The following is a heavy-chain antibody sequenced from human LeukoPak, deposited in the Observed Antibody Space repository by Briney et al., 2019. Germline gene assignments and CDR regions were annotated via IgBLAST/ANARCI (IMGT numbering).Heavy chain of an antibody. CDR1: GFTFSGDW. CDR3: ATKNYDILTGYGDFDY. D-gene: IGHD3-9*01. Sequence: VGSLRLSCAVSGFTFSGDWMHWVRQAPGKGLVWVSRSKRDGSSTSYADSVKGRFTISRDNAKTTLYLQMNSLRAEDTAVYYCATKNYDILTGYGDFDYWGQGTLVTVSS. V-gene: IGHV3-74*01. CDR2: SKRDGSST. J-gene: IGHJ4*02.